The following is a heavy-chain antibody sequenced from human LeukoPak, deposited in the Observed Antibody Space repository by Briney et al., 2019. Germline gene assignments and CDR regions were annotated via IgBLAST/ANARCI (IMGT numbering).Heavy chain of an antibody. V-gene: IGHV1-46*01. D-gene: IGHD5-18*01. J-gene: IGHJ4*02. Sequence: ASVKVSCKASGYTFTSYYMHWVRQAPGQGLEWMGIINPSGGSTSYAQKFQGRVTMTRDMSTSTVYMELSSLRSEDNSVYYCARTTRYGFSPMRYYDYWGQGTLVTVSS. CDR3: ARTTRYGFSPMRYYDY. CDR2: INPSGGST. CDR1: GYTFTSYY.